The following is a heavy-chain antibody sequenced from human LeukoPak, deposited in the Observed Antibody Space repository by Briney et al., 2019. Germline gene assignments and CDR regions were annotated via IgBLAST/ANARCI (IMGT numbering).Heavy chain of an antibody. CDR2: IKQDGSEK. Sequence: PGRSLRLSCAASGFTFSSYAMHWVRQAPGKGLEWVANIKQDGSEKYYVDSVKGRFTISRDNAKNSLYLQMNSLRAEDTAVYYCARTSGYYYGGTYYFDYWGQGTLVTVSS. CDR3: ARTSGYYYGGTYYFDY. D-gene: IGHD3-22*01. J-gene: IGHJ4*02. V-gene: IGHV3-7*01. CDR1: GFTFSSYA.